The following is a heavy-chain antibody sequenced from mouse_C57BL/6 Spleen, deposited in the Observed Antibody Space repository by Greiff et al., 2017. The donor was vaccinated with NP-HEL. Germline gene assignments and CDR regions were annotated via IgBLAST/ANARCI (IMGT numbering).Heavy chain of an antibody. J-gene: IGHJ1*03. CDR2: ISSGSSTI. V-gene: IGHV5-17*01. Sequence: EVNVVESGGGLVKPGGSLKLSCAASGFTFSDYGMHWVRQAPEKGLEWVAYISSGSSTIYYADTVKGRFTISRDNAKNTLFLQMTSLRSEDTAMYYCARSPYWYFDVWGTGTTVTVSS. CDR1: GFTFSDYG. CDR3: ARSPYWYFDV.